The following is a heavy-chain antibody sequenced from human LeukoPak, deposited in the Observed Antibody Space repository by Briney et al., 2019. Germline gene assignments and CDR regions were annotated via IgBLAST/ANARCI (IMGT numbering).Heavy chain of an antibody. CDR1: GYTLTELS. Sequence: GASVKVSCKVSGYTLTELSMHWVRQAPGKGLEWMGGFDPEDGETIYAQKFQGRVTMTEDTSTDTAYMELSSLRSEDTAVYYCAKAGAAAGTGYYYYYMDVWGKGTTVTVSS. V-gene: IGHV1-24*01. CDR3: AKAGAAAGTGYYYYYMDV. CDR2: FDPEDGET. J-gene: IGHJ6*03. D-gene: IGHD6-13*01.